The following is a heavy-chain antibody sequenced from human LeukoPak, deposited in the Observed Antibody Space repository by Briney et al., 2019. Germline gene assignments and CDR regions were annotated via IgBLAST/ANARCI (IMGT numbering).Heavy chain of an antibody. CDR1: GFTFSSYA. CDR2: ISGSGGST. CDR3: ARDRAAGAGTIYYYYGMDV. J-gene: IGHJ6*02. Sequence: PGGSLRLSCAASGFTFSSYAMSWVRQAPGKGLEWVSSISGSGGSTYYADSVKGRFTISRDNSKNTLYLQMNSLRAEDTAVYYCARDRAAGAGTIYYYYGMDVWGQGTTVTVSS. D-gene: IGHD6-13*01. V-gene: IGHV3-23*01.